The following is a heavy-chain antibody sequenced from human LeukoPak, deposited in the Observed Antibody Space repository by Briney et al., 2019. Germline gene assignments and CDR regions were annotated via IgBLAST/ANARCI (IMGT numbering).Heavy chain of an antibody. V-gene: IGHV3-9*01. CDR2: ISWNSGSI. D-gene: IGHD5-24*01. CDR1: GFTFDDYA. J-gene: IGHJ4*02. Sequence: GRSLRLSCAASGFTFDDYAMHWVRQAPGKGLEWVSGISWNSGSIGYADSVKGRFTISRDNAKNSLHLQMNSLRAEDTALYYCARGRDGSPDYWGQGTLVTVSS. CDR3: ARGRDGSPDY.